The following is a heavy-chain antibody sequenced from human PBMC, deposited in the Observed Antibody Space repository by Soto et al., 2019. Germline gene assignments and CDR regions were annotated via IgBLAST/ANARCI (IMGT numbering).Heavy chain of an antibody. CDR1: GFTFDDYA. V-gene: IGHV3-9*01. Sequence: GGSLRLSCAASGFTFDDYAMHWVRQAPGKGLEWVSSISWNSGSIGYADSVKGRFTTSRDNAKNSLYLQMNSLRAEDTALYYCAKDIYAVQLERLGYYGMDVWGQGTTVTVSS. CDR3: AKDIYAVQLERLGYYGMDV. J-gene: IGHJ6*02. D-gene: IGHD1-1*01. CDR2: ISWNSGSI.